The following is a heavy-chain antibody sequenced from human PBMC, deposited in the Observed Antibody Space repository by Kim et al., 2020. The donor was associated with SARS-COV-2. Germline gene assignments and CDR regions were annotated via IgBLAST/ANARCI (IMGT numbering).Heavy chain of an antibody. D-gene: IGHD3-3*01. Sequence: SETLSLTCTVSGDSIRSDYWSWIRQPPRKGLEWIGYIYYSGSTNYNPSLKSRVTISVDTSKNQFSLRLSSVTAADTAVYYCARSFCSGSHDYLGQGTLVT. V-gene: IGHV4-59*13. CDR3: ARSFCSGSHDY. CDR1: GDSIRSDY. CDR2: IYYSGST. J-gene: IGHJ4*02.